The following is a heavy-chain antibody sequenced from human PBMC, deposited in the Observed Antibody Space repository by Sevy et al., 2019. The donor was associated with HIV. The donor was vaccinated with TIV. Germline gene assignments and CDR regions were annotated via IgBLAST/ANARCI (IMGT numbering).Heavy chain of an antibody. CDR3: ATGKVNYYDSTFARV. CDR1: GFTFGSYS. D-gene: IGHD3-22*01. J-gene: IGHJ4*02. Sequence: GGSLRLSCAASGFTFGSYSMNWVRQAPGKGLEWVSSISSSISYIYYADSVKGRFTISRDNAKNSLYLQMNSLRAEDTAVYYCATGKVNYYDSTFARVWGQGTLVTVSS. CDR2: ISSSISYI. V-gene: IGHV3-21*01.